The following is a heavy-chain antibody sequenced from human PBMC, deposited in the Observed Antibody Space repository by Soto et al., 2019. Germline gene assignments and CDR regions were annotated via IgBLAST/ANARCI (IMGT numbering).Heavy chain of an antibody. V-gene: IGHV3-30*03. CDR1: GFTFTTYG. D-gene: IGHD1-26*01. Sequence: QVQLVESGGGVVQPGRSLRLSCEASGFTFTTYGMHWVRQAPGKGLEWVAVISYDGTNKYYVDSVKGRFTISRDNSKNTVYLQMNSLRPEDTALYCCSREGYSGNYLPAFWGQGTLVTVSS. CDR2: ISYDGTNK. CDR3: SREGYSGNYLPAF. J-gene: IGHJ4*02.